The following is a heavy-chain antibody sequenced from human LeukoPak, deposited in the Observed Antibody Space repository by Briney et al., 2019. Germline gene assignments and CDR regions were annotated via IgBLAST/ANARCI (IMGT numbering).Heavy chain of an antibody. CDR1: GFIFDDYA. CDR3: ARAIGVTCISTSCYSFDY. V-gene: IGHV3-9*01. J-gene: IGHJ4*02. Sequence: PGRSLRLSCAASGFIFDDYAIHWVRHAPGKGLEWVSGISWNSGSIGYADSVEGRFTISRDNAKNSLYLQMNSLRTEDTALYYCARAIGVTCISTSCYSFDYWGQGTLVTVSS. D-gene: IGHD2-2*02. CDR2: ISWNSGSI.